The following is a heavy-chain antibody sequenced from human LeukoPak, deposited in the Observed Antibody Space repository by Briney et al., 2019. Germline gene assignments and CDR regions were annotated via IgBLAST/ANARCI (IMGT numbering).Heavy chain of an antibody. Sequence: ASVKVSCKASGYTFTSYDINWVRQATGQGLEWMGWINTNTGNPTYAQGFTGRFVFSLDTSVSTAYLQICSLKAEDTAVYYCASGVAGTRSGPSYYFDYWGQGTLVTVSS. CDR2: INTNTGNP. CDR3: ASGVAGTRSGPSYYFDY. D-gene: IGHD6-19*01. J-gene: IGHJ4*02. CDR1: GYTFTSYD. V-gene: IGHV7-4-1*01.